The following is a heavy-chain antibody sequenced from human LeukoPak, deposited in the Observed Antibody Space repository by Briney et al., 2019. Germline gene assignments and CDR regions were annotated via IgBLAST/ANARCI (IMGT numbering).Heavy chain of an antibody. J-gene: IGHJ3*02. D-gene: IGHD3-22*01. Sequence: SETLSLTCAVSGGSISSGGYSWSWIRQPPGKGLEWIGYIYHSGSTYYNPSLKSRVTISVDRSKNQFSLKLSSVTAADTAVYCCARGGYYYDSSGSLIDAFDIWGQGIMVTVSS. CDR1: GGSISSGGYS. CDR3: ARGGYYYDSSGSLIDAFDI. CDR2: IYHSGST. V-gene: IGHV4-30-2*01.